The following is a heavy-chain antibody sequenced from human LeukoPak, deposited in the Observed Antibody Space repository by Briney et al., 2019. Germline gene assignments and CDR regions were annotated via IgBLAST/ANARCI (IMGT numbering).Heavy chain of an antibody. CDR1: GGSFSGYY. J-gene: IGHJ6*02. Sequence: SETLSLTCAVYGGSFSGYYWSWIRQPPGKGLEWIGEINHSGSTNYNLSLKSRVTISVDTSKNQFSLKLSSVTAADTAVYYCARVSRVVVIYGMDVWGQGTTVTVSS. V-gene: IGHV4-34*01. D-gene: IGHD3-22*01. CDR2: INHSGST. CDR3: ARVSRVVVIYGMDV.